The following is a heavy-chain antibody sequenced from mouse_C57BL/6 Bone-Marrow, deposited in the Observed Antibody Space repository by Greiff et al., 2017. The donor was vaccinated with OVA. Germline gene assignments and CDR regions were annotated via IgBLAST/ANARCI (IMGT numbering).Heavy chain of an antibody. V-gene: IGHV6-6*01. CDR3: TPHYYGSSYYFDY. Sequence: EVKVVESGGGLVQPGGSMKLSCAASGFTFSDAWMDWVRQSPEKGLEWVAEIRNKANTPATYYAESVKGRFPISRDASKRSGDLKMNSLSAEATGIYDGTPHYYGSSYYFDYWGQGTTLTVSS. D-gene: IGHD1-1*01. J-gene: IGHJ2*01. CDR1: GFTFSDAW. CDR2: IRNKANTPAT.